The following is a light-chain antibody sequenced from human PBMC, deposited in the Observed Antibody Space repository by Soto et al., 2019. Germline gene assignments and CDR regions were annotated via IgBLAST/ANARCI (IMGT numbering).Light chain of an antibody. CDR3: QQRSNWPLT. Sequence: DIVMTQSPDSLAVSLGERATINCKSSRSILSGSNNYLAWYQQKPGQPPRLLIYWASTRESGVPDRFSGSGSGTDFTLTISSLQAEDVAVYYCQQRSNWPLTFGGGTKVDIK. J-gene: IGKJ4*01. CDR2: WAS. CDR1: RSILSGSNNY. V-gene: IGKV4-1*01.